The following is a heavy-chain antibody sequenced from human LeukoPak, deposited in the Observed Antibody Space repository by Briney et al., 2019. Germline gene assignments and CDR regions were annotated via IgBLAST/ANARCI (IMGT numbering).Heavy chain of an antibody. CDR1: GFTFSSYA. Sequence: GGSLRLSCAASGFTFSSYAMSWVRQAPGKGPEGVSHISGSGDNTEYANCVNGLFTISRDNSKTTLYLQTNSLRAEDTAVYDCANELGAVATNSDYWGQGTLVTVSS. J-gene: IGHJ4*02. CDR3: ANELGAVATNSDY. CDR2: ISGSGDNT. V-gene: IGHV3-23*01. D-gene: IGHD5-12*01.